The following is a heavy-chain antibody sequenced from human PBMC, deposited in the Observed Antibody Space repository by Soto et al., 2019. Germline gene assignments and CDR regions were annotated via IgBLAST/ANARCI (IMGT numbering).Heavy chain of an antibody. CDR1: GYSISSGYY. CDR2: IYHSGST. J-gene: IGHJ4*02. Sequence: SETLSLTCAVSGYSISSGYYWGWIRQPPGKGLEWIGSIYHSGSTYYNPSLKSRVTISVDTSKNQFSLKLSSVTAADTAVYYCARDTFASSGTYDYWGQGTLVTVSS. V-gene: IGHV4-38-2*02. CDR3: ARDTFASSGTYDY. D-gene: IGHD1-1*01.